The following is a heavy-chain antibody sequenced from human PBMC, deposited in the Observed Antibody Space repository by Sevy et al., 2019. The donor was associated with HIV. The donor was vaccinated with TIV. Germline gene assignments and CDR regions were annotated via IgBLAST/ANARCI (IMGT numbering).Heavy chain of an antibody. CDR1: GFTFSSYA. CDR3: ARDQHDYAGNLRTGWFDP. Sequence: GGSLRLSCAASGFTFSSYAFHWVRQAPGKGLEWVSIIAYDGTNKYYAHSVKGRFTVSRDNSKSTLYLQMNSLRTEDTAVYYCARDQHDYAGNLRTGWFDPWGQGTLVTVSS. J-gene: IGHJ5*02. D-gene: IGHD4-17*01. V-gene: IGHV3-30-3*01. CDR2: IAYDGTNK.